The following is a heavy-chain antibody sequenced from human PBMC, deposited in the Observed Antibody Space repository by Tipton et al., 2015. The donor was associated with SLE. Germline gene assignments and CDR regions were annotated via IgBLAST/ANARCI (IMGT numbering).Heavy chain of an antibody. CDR1: GGSISSGGYY. V-gene: IGHV4-31*03. J-gene: IGHJ4*02. D-gene: IGHD7-27*01. CDR3: ARVTGEGSYFDN. CDR2: IYYSGST. Sequence: TLSLTCTVSGGSISSGGYYWSWIRQHPGKGLEWIGYIYYSGSTYYNPSLKSRVTISVDTSKNQFSLKLSSVTAADTAVYYCARVTGEGSYFDNWGQGSLVSVSS.